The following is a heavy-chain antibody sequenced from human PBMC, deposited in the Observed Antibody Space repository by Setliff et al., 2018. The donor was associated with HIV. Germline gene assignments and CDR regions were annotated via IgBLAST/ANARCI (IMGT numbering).Heavy chain of an antibody. CDR1: GGSITNKY. CDR2: IDYIGST. Sequence: PSETLSLTCAVSGGSITNKYWSWIRQPPGKGLEWIGYIDYIGSTYYNPSLKSRVTISVDTSKNQFSLKLSSVTAAHTAVYSCSVIDYWGQGTRVTVSS. CDR3: SVIDY. J-gene: IGHJ4*02. V-gene: IGHV4-59*08.